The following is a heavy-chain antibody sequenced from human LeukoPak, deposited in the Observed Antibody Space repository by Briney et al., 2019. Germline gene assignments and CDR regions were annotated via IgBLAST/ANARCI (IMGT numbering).Heavy chain of an antibody. CDR3: AREELKWELRGRSPNKEYNWFDP. V-gene: IGHV1-69*04. CDR2: IIPILGIA. J-gene: IGHJ5*02. D-gene: IGHD1-26*01. Sequence: ASVKVSCKASGGTFSSYAISWVRQAPGQGLEWMGRIIPILGIANYAQKFQGRVTITADKSTSTAYMELSSLRSEDTAVYYCAREELKWELRGRSPNKEYNWFDPWGQGTLVTVSS. CDR1: GGTFSSYA.